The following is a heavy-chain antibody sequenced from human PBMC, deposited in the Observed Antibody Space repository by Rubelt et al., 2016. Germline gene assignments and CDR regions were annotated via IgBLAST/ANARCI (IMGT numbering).Heavy chain of an antibody. Sequence: VQLVESGGGLVQPGGSLRLSCAASGFTFSSYAMHWVRQAPGKGLEWVAVISYDGSNKYYADSGKGRFTISGDNSKNTLYLQMNSLRAEDTAVYYCARAGVTTADAFDIWGQGTMVTVSS. D-gene: IGHD4-11*01. CDR3: ARAGVTTADAFDI. J-gene: IGHJ3*02. V-gene: IGHV3-30*04. CDR1: GFTFSSYA. CDR2: ISYDGSNK.